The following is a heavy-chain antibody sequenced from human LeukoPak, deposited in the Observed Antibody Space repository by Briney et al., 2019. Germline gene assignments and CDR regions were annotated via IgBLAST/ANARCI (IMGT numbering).Heavy chain of an antibody. CDR1: GGSISSYY. V-gene: IGHV4-4*07. Sequence: SETLSLTCTVSGGSISSYYWSWIRQPAGKGLEWIGRIYTSGSTNYNPSLKSRVTMSVDTSKNQLSLKLSSVTAADTAVYYCARDPAGVAGYYFDYWGQGTLVTVSS. CDR3: ARDPAGVAGYYFDY. CDR2: IYTSGST. D-gene: IGHD6-19*01. J-gene: IGHJ4*02.